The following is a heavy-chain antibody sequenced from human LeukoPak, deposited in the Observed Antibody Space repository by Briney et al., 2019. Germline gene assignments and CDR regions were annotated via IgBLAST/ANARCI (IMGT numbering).Heavy chain of an antibody. CDR2: ISYDGRNE. V-gene: IGHV3-30*04. CDR3: ASGGAGRSGSYYMGSVKGMDV. CDR1: GFTFSSFA. D-gene: IGHD3-10*01. J-gene: IGHJ6*02. Sequence: GGSLRLSCAASGFTFSSFAMHWVRQAPGKGLEWVVVISYDGRNEYYADSVKGRFTISRDNSKNTLSLQMNSLRPDATAVYYCASGGAGRSGSYYMGSVKGMDVWGQGTTVTVSS.